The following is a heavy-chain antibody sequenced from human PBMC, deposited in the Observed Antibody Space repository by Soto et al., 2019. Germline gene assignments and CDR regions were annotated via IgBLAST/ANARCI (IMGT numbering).Heavy chain of an antibody. CDR2: ISGSGGST. J-gene: IGHJ4*02. CDR1: GFTFSSYA. V-gene: IGHV3-23*01. Sequence: EVQLLESGGGLVKPGGSLRLSCAASGFTFSSYALSWVGRAPGRGREWVSVISGSGGSTYYADPVKGRFTISRDNSKNTLYLQMNSLRAEDTAVYYCAKEHYDFWSGYYTSIYFDYWGQGTLVTVSS. D-gene: IGHD3-3*01. CDR3: AKEHYDFWSGYYTSIYFDY.